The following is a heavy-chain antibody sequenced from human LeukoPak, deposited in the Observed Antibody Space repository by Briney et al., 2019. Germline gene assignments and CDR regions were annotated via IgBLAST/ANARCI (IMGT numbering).Heavy chain of an antibody. CDR2: IYHSGST. CDR3: AKDPEVWLLLGGTPYFDY. CDR1: GYSISSGYY. D-gene: IGHD3-22*01. J-gene: IGHJ4*02. Sequence: SETLSLTCTVSGYSISSGYYWGWIRQPPGKGLEWIGSIYHSGSTYYNPSLKSRVTISVDTSKNQFSLKLSSVTAADTAVYYCAKDPEVWLLLGGTPYFDYWGQGTLVTVSS. V-gene: IGHV4-38-2*02.